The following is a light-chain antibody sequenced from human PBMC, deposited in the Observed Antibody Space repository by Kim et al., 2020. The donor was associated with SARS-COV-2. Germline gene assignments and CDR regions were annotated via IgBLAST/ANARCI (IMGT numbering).Light chain of an antibody. Sequence: GQSITISCTGTSSDVGSYNYVSCYQQHPGKAPKLIIYDGTQRASGISDRFSGSKSANTASLTISGLQTEDEADYYCSSQTTGNTMLFGGGTQLTVL. V-gene: IGLV2-14*03. CDR2: DGT. CDR3: SSQTTGNTML. CDR1: SSDVGSYNY. J-gene: IGLJ2*01.